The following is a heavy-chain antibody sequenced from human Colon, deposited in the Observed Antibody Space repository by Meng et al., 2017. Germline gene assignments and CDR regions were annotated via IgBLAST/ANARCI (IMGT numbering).Heavy chain of an antibody. D-gene: IGHD3-10*01. V-gene: IGHV3-7*01. Sequence: GGPLRLSCAASGFTFSSYWMSWVSQAPGKGREGVANINLDGSEKYYVDSVKGRFTISRDNAKNSLSLQMNSLRAEDTAVYYCARRRGSGSFDYWGQGTLVTVSS. CDR2: INLDGSEK. CDR1: GFTFSSYW. J-gene: IGHJ4*02. CDR3: ARRRGSGSFDY.